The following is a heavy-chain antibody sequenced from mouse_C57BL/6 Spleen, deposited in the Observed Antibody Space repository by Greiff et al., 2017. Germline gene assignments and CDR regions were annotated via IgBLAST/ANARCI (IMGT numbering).Heavy chain of an antibody. V-gene: IGHV1-55*01. CDR3: ARKSLARDAMDY. CDR1: GYTFTSYW. CDR2: IYPGSGST. Sequence: VKLQQPGAELVKPGASVKMSCKASGYTFTSYWITWVKQRPGQGLEWIGDIYPGSGSTNYNEKFKSKATLTVDTSSSTAYMQLSSLTSEDSAVYYCARKSLARDAMDYWGQGTSVTVSS. J-gene: IGHJ4*01.